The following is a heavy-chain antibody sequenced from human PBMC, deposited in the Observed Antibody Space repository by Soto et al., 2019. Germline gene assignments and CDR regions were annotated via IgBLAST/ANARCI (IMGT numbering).Heavy chain of an antibody. V-gene: IGHV1-69*02. Sequence: QVQLVQSGAEVKKPGSSVKVSCKASGGTFSSYTISWVRQAPGQGLEWMGRIIPILGIANYAQKFQGRVTITADKSTSTAYMELSSLRSEDTAVDYCARVSYYDSSGYRYWGQGTLVAVSS. CDR2: IIPILGIA. D-gene: IGHD3-22*01. CDR3: ARVSYYDSSGYRY. J-gene: IGHJ4*02. CDR1: GGTFSSYT.